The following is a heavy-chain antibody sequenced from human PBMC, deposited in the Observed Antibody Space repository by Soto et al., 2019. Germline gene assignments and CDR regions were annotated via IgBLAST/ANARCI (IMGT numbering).Heavy chain of an antibody. D-gene: IGHD2-2*01. J-gene: IGHJ6*02. CDR2: IYYSGNT. CDR3: AGGEVPAVRDHSYSGMDV. V-gene: IGHV4-59*01. Sequence: SETLSLTCTVSGGSISSYYWSWIRQPPGKGLEWIGYIYYSGNTNYNPSLRSRVTISVDTSKNQFSLKLSSVTAADTAVYSCAGGEVPAVRDHSYSGMDVWGRGTTGTVS. CDR1: GGSISSYY.